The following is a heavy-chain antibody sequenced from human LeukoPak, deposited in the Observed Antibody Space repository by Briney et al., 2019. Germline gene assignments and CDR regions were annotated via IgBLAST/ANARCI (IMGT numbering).Heavy chain of an antibody. J-gene: IGHJ5*02. CDR3: AKDVSGYPNWFDP. CDR1: GFTFTNYV. V-gene: IGHV3-23*01. D-gene: IGHD6-13*01. Sequence: GGSLRLSCAASGFTFTNYVMSWVRQAPGRGLEWVSAISGSGDTTYYADSVKGRFTISRDNSKNTLYLQMNSLRAEDTAVYYCAKDVSGYPNWFDPWGQGTLVTVSS. CDR2: ISGSGDTT.